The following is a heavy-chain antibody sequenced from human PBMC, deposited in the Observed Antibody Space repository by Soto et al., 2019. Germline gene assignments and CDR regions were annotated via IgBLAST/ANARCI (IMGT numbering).Heavy chain of an antibody. J-gene: IGHJ1*01. Sequence: GASVKVSCKASGGTFSSYAISWVRQAPGQGLEWMGGIIPIFGTANYAQKFQGRVTITADESTSTAYMELSSLRSEDTAVYYCARGFYYDYVWGSYGPAEYSQHWGQGTLVPVSP. CDR2: IIPIFGTA. V-gene: IGHV1-69*13. D-gene: IGHD3-16*01. CDR1: GGTFSSYA. CDR3: ARGFYYDYVWGSYGPAEYSQH.